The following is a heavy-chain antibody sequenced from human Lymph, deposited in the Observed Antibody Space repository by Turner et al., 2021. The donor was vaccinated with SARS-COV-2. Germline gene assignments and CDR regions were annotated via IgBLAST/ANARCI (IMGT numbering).Heavy chain of an antibody. D-gene: IGHD5-12*01. CDR1: GFSFDDYA. Sequence: EVQLVESGGGVVQPGGSLRLSCAASGFSFDDYASHWVRQAPGKGLEWVSLISGDGGSTYYADSVKGRFTISRDDSKNSLYLQINSLRTEDTALYYCAKEGLSGRRLQFVPYFAYWGQGTLVSVSS. J-gene: IGHJ4*02. CDR3: AKEGLSGRRLQFVPYFAY. CDR2: ISGDGGST. V-gene: IGHV3-43*02.